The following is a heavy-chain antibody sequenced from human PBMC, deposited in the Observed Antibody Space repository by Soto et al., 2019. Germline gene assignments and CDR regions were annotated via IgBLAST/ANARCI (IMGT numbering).Heavy chain of an antibody. CDR3: ARDLRVRFLEWHPTRYYYYGMDV. Sequence: SVKVSCKASGGTFSSYAISWVRQAPGQGLEWMGGIIPIFGTANYAQKSQGRVTITADKSTSTAYMELSSLRSEDTAVYYCARDLRVRFLEWHPTRYYYYGMDVWGQGTTVTVSS. CDR1: GGTFSSYA. V-gene: IGHV1-69*06. CDR2: IIPIFGTA. J-gene: IGHJ6*02. D-gene: IGHD3-3*01.